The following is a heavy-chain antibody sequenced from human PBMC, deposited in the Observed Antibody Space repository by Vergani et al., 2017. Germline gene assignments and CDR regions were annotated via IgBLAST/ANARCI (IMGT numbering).Heavy chain of an antibody. V-gene: IGHV3-74*02. CDR1: GFSFSGYW. Sequence: EVQLLQSEGAVVQPGGSLRLSCEGSGFSFSGYWMHWVRQSPEKGLVWVSRIKSDGSITNYADSVKGGFTISRDNAKNTLYLEMNSLRGDDTAIYYCVRARCSGPCFMSNWFDSWGQGTLVTVSS. CDR3: VRARCSGPCFMSNWFDS. CDR2: IKSDGSIT. D-gene: IGHD5-12*01. J-gene: IGHJ5*01.